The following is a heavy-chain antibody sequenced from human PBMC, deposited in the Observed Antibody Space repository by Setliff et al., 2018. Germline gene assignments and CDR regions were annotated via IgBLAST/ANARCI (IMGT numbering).Heavy chain of an antibody. CDR3: ATGAAEFDY. D-gene: IGHD6-13*01. CDR1: GYTLTELS. Sequence: ASVKVSCKVSGYTLTELSMHWVRQAPGKGLEWMGRVDPEDGGTIYAEKFQGRVTITADTSTDTAYMELSSLRSEDTAVYYCATGAAEFDYWGQGTLVTVSS. V-gene: IGHV1-24*01. CDR2: VDPEDGGT. J-gene: IGHJ4*02.